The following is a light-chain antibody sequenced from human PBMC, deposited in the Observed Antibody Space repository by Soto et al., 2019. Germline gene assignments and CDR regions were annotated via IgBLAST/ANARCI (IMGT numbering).Light chain of an antibody. CDR3: QQCNSYPWT. CDR2: DAS. J-gene: IGKJ1*01. Sequence: DIQMTQSPSTLSASIGDRVNITCRASQSISNWLAWYQQKTGKAPKLLIYDASSLQSGVPSRFSGSGSGTEFTLTISSLQPDDFATYYCQQCNSYPWTFGQGTKVDIK. V-gene: IGKV1-5*01. CDR1: QSISNW.